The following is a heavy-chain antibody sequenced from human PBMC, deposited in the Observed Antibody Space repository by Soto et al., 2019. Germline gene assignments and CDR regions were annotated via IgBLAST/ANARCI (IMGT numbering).Heavy chain of an antibody. CDR2: ISVGGGGT. J-gene: IGHJ4*02. CDR3: APAPPGEQQLVICGAHRSDYCDS. D-gene: IGHD6-13*01. CDR1: GFTFSSYA. Sequence: PGGSLRLSCAASGFTFSSYALSCVRQAPWKGLEWFSGISVGGGGTYYADSVKGRFTISRDHPKNTLYLQMDSLRAEDTAVYYCAPAPPGEQQLVICGAHRSDYCDSWGQGTLVTVSS. V-gene: IGHV3-23*01.